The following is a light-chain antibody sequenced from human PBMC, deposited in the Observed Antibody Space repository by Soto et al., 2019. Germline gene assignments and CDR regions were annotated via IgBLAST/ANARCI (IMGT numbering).Light chain of an antibody. J-gene: IGLJ3*02. CDR1: SSDVGNCIY. V-gene: IGLV2-11*01. Sequence: QSALTQPRSVSGSPGQSVTISCAGSSSDVGNCIYVAWYQQHPGKAPKVIIHDVTKRPSGVPDRFSGSKSGNTASLTISGLQAEDEADYYCCSYVGNYAWVFGGGTKVTVL. CDR2: DVT. CDR3: CSYVGNYAWV.